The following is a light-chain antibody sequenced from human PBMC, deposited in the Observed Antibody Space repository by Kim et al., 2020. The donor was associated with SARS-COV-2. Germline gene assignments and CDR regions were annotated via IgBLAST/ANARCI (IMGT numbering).Light chain of an antibody. CDR2: EVS. J-gene: IGLJ3*02. CDR3: TSYIGATTLV. CDR1: SSDANTYNS. Sequence: QSALTQSPSVSGSPGQSVTISCTGISSDANTYNSVSWYQQAPGTAPKLIIYEVSNRPSGVPDRFSGSKSGNSASLTISGLQAEDEAHYYCTSYIGATTLVFGGGTQLTVL. V-gene: IGLV2-18*02.